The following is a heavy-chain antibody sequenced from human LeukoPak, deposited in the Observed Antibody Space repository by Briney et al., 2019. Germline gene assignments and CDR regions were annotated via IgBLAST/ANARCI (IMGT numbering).Heavy chain of an antibody. Sequence: ASVKVSFKCAGYSFTGYYIRMGRHPPGQGLGWMGWINPNSGGTNYAQKFQGRVTMTRDTSLRTAYMELSRLRSDATAVYYCARVGCGGDCPLDYWGQGTLVTVSS. V-gene: IGHV1-2*02. CDR3: ARVGCGGDCPLDY. J-gene: IGHJ4*02. CDR1: GYSFTGYY. CDR2: INPNSGGT. D-gene: IGHD2-21*02.